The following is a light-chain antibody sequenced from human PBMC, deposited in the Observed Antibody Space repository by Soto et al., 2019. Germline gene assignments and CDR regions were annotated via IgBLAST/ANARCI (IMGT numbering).Light chain of an antibody. V-gene: IGKV3-20*01. J-gene: IGKJ1*01. CDR1: QPISGNY. Sequence: EIVLTQSPGTLSLSPGERATLSCRASQPISGNYLAWYQQKPGQAPRLLIYASSTRATGIPDRFSGSGSGTDVTLTISRLEPEDFALYYCQQYGSSPWTFGQGTRVEIK. CDR2: ASS. CDR3: QQYGSSPWT.